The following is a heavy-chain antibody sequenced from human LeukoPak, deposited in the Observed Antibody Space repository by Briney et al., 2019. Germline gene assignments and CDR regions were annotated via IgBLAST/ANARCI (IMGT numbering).Heavy chain of an antibody. CDR2: IYTDGDT. D-gene: IGHD2-15*01. CDR3: AKDPGYCSGGSCYPYFDY. J-gene: IGHJ4*02. Sequence: SETLSLTCTVFGGSVSSFYWSWIRQTAGKGLEWIGRIYTDGDTDYNPSLRSRVTISVDRSKNQLSLKLNSVTAADTAVYYCAKDPGYCSGGSCYPYFDYWGQGTLVTVSS. CDR1: GGSVSSFY. V-gene: IGHV4-4*07.